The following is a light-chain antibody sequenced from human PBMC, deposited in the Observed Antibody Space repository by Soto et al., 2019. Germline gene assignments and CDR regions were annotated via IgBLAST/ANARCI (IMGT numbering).Light chain of an antibody. J-gene: IGKJ4*01. CDR1: QSVTSK. CDR2: GAS. Sequence: EIVMTQSPATLSVSPGERATLSCRASQSVTSKLAWYQQRSGQAPRLVIYGASSRASAVPDRFSGSGSGADFTLTISRLEPEDFAVYYCQQYGSSPLTFGGGTKVDIK. CDR3: QQYGSSPLT. V-gene: IGKV3-20*01.